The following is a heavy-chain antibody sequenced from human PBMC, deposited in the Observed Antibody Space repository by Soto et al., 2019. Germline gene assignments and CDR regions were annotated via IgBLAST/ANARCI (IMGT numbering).Heavy chain of an antibody. V-gene: IGHV4-34*01. CDR3: ARVTEYYDFWSGRDWYFEL. CDR1: Y. J-gene: IGHJ2*01. Sequence: YGRRISKKTRKGLEWIGEINHSGSTNYNPSLKSRVTISVDTSKNQFSLKLSSVTAADTAVYYCARVTEYYDFWSGRDWYFELWGRGTLVTVSS. CDR2: INHSGST. D-gene: IGHD3-3*01.